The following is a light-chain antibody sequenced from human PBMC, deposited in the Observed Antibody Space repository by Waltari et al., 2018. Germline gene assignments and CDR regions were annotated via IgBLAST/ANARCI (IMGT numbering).Light chain of an antibody. CDR2: DAS. Sequence: EIVLTQSPATLSLSPGETATLSCRASHSVSNYLAWYQQKPGQAPRLLIYDASNSATGIPARFSGSGSGTDFTLTIGSLEPEDFAVYYCQQRSNWPPPITFGQGTRLEIK. CDR3: QQRSNWPPPIT. J-gene: IGKJ5*01. V-gene: IGKV3-11*01. CDR1: HSVSNY.